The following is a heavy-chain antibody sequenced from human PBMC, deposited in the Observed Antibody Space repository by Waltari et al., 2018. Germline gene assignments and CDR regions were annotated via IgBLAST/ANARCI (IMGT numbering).Heavy chain of an antibody. CDR1: GGGHC. J-gene: IGHJ4*02. D-gene: IGHD3-10*01. Sequence: QLLLQESGPGLVKPSETLSLICTVPGGGHCWGWIRQPPGIGREWFGPHRYSGSTFFKPSPKSRGPVSIETSKDQVALRGNSVTAGETVMYYLVRGCGSGGCLDFWGQGILVTVSS. CDR2: HRYSGST. V-gene: IGHV4-39*07. CDR3: VRGCGSGGCLDF.